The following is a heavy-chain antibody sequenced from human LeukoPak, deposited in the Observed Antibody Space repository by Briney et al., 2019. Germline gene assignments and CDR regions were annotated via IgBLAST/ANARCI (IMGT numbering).Heavy chain of an antibody. CDR1: GFTFSSYW. J-gene: IGHJ2*01. D-gene: IGHD6-19*01. CDR2: IKQDGSEK. V-gene: IGHV3-7*01. Sequence: PGGSLRLSCAASGFTFSSYWMSWVRQAPGKGLEWVANIKQDGSEKYYVDSVKGRFTISRDNAKNSLYLQMNSLRAEDTAVYYCAGDQREGHEQWLVQGWYFDLWGRGTLVTVSS. CDR3: AGDQREGHEQWLVQGWYFDL.